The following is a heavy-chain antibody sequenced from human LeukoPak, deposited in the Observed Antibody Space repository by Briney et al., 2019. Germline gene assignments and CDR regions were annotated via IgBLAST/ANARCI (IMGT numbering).Heavy chain of an antibody. J-gene: IGHJ4*02. CDR2: IRSKAYGGRT. D-gene: IGHD6-13*01. CDR3: TRDYLGIAAAGKGCYFDY. V-gene: IGHV3-49*04. Sequence: GGCLRLSCTAAGFTLGDYAMSWVRQAPGKGREWVGFIRSKAYGGRTKYAASVKDRFTISRDDSKSSAYLKMNSLKREDTAVYYCTRDYLGIAAAGKGCYFDYWGQGTLVTVSS. CDR1: GFTLGDYA.